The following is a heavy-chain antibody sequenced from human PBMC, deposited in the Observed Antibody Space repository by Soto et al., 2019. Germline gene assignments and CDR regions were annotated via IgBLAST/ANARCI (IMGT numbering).Heavy chain of an antibody. J-gene: IGHJ6*03. V-gene: IGHV1-46*03. Sequence: ASVKVSCKASGYTFTSYYMHWVRQAPGQGLEWMGIINPSGGSTSYAQKFQGRVTVTRDTSTSTVYMELSSLRSEDTAVYYCARDGNYDFWSGPYYYYYYYMDVWGKGTTVTVSS. D-gene: IGHD3-3*01. CDR1: GYTFTSYY. CDR2: INPSGGST. CDR3: ARDGNYDFWSGPYYYYYYYMDV.